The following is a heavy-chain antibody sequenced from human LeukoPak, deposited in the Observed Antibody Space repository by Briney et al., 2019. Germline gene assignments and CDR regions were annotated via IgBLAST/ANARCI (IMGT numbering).Heavy chain of an antibody. J-gene: IGHJ4*02. CDR2: ISSSGSTI. CDR1: GFTFSSYE. CDR3: AKSARGWLRDFDC. Sequence: GGSLRLSCAASGFTFSSYEMNWVRQAPGKGLEWVSYISSSGSTIYYADSVKGRFTISRDNSKNTLYLQMNSLRAEDTAVYYCAKSARGWLRDFDCWGQGTLVTVSS. V-gene: IGHV3-48*03. D-gene: IGHD5-12*01.